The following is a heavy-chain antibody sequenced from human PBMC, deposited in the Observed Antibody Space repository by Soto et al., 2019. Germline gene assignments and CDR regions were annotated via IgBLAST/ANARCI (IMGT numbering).Heavy chain of an antibody. CDR3: ASGIYSGYMDV. D-gene: IGHD3-3*02. Sequence: QVQLQESGPGLVKPSETLSLTCSVSSGSISGFYWSWIRQPPGKGLEWIGYIYYSGSTNYNPSLMSRVTISVDTSKTQFSLRLSSVTAADTGVYYCASGIYSGYMDVWGKGTTVTVSS. CDR1: SGSISGFY. J-gene: IGHJ6*03. CDR2: IYYSGST. V-gene: IGHV4-59*01.